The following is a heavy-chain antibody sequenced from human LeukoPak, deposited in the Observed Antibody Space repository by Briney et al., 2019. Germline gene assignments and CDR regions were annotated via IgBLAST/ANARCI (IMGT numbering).Heavy chain of an antibody. CDR2: INHSGST. J-gene: IGHJ4*02. CDR3: ARRRLWFGELPIDY. D-gene: IGHD3-10*01. Sequence: PSETLSLSCAVYGGSISGYYWSWIRQPPGKGLEWIGDINHSGSTNYNPSLKSRITVSVDTSKNQFSLKLSSVTAADTAVYYCARRRLWFGELPIDYWGQGTLVTVSS. V-gene: IGHV4-34*01. CDR1: GGSISGYY.